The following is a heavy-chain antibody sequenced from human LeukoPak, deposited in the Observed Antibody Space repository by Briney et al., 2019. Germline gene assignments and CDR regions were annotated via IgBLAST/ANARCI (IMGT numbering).Heavy chain of an antibody. CDR1: GGPISSYY. Sequence: PSETLSLTCTVSGGPISSYYWSWIRQPPGKGLEWIGYIYYSGSTNYNPSLKSRVTISVDTSKNQFSLKLSSVTAADTAVYYCARRGVGSSSYYYYYYMDVWGKGTTVTVSS. J-gene: IGHJ6*03. V-gene: IGHV4-59*01. CDR2: IYYSGST. CDR3: ARRGVGSSSYYYYYYMDV. D-gene: IGHD6-6*01.